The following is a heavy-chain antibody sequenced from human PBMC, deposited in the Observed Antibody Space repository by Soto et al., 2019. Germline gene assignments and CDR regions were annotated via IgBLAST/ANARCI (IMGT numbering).Heavy chain of an antibody. CDR3: VHSSIGGYDRSFDH. D-gene: IGHD5-12*01. V-gene: IGHV2-5*02. Sequence: QITLKESGPTLVKPTQTLTLTCTFSGFSLSSYGVGVGWVRHPPGQALEWLALIYWDDDKRYSPYLKSRLHITKGNPKNQMVLNTTNMDPVDTATSYCVHSSIGGYDRSFDHWGQGTLVTVSS. J-gene: IGHJ1*01. CDR1: GFSLSSYGVG. CDR2: IYWDDDK.